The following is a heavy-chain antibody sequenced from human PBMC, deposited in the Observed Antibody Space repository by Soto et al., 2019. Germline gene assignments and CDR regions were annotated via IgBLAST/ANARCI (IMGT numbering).Heavy chain of an antibody. CDR1: GYTFSIYD. V-gene: IGHV1-8*01. D-gene: IGHD6-13*01. Sequence: QVQLVQSGAEVKKPGASVNVSCRASGYTFSIYDIIWVRQATGQGLEWMGWMNPYSGYTDYAQKFQGRVTMNIDTSITTAYMELSRLRSEDTAVYYCERGRYSRNWFDTCSQGTLVSVSS. CDR2: MNPYSGYT. J-gene: IGHJ5*02. CDR3: ERGRYSRNWFDT.